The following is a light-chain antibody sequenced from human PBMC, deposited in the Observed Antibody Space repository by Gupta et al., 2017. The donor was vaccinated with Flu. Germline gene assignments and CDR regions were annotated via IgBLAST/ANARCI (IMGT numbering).Light chain of an antibody. CDR2: NNN. CDR3: EAWEVSRNAHVV. Sequence: QSVLTQPPSASGTPGQRVTISCSGSSSNIGSYTVNWYQQLPGTAPKLLISNNNQRPSGGPDRFSGSKSGTSASLAISGLQSEDEADYYCEAWEVSRNAHVVFGGGTKLTVL. V-gene: IGLV1-44*01. J-gene: IGLJ2*01. CDR1: SSNIGSYT.